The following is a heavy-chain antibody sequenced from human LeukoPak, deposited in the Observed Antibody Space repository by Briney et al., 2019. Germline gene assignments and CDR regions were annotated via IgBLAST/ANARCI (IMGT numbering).Heavy chain of an antibody. V-gene: IGHV4-59*12. CDR2: IYYSGST. CDR3: ARASQLRYFDWRYYFDY. Sequence: SETLSLTCTVSGGSISSYYWSWIRQPPGKGLEWIGSIYYSGSTYYNPSLKSRVTISVDTSKNQFSLKLSSVTAADTAVYYCARASQLRYFDWRYYFDYWGQGTLVTVSS. J-gene: IGHJ4*02. CDR1: GGSISSYY. D-gene: IGHD3-9*01.